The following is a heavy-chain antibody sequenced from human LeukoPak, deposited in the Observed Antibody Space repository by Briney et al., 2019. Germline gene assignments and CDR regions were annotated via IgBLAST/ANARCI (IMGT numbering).Heavy chain of an antibody. J-gene: IGHJ6*02. CDR3: ARVNYRYGMDV. CDR1: GGSFSGYY. D-gene: IGHD4-11*01. V-gene: IGHV4-34*01. CDR2: INHSGST. Sequence: SETLSLTCAVYGGSFSGYYWSWIRQPPGKGLEWIGEINHSGSTNYNPSLKSRVTMSVDTSKNQFSLKLSSVTAADTAVYYCARVNYRYGMDVWGQGTTVTVSS.